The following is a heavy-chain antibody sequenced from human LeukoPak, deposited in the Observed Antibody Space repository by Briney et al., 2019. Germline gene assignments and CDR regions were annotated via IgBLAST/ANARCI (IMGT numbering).Heavy chain of an antibody. J-gene: IGHJ4*02. V-gene: IGHV4-59*01. CDR3: ARAHRDGYNYHGDFDY. Sequence: SETLSLTCTVPGGSFSTYYWSCLRQTPGKGLESIGYLYYSGTAIHNPSLKSRVTISVDTSKNQISLKLNSVTAADTAVYYCARAHRDGYNYHGDFDYWGRGALVTVSS. CDR2: LYYSGTA. CDR1: GGSFSTYY. D-gene: IGHD5-24*01.